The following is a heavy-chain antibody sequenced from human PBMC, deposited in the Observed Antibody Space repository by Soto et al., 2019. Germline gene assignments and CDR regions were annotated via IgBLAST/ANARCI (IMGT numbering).Heavy chain of an antibody. CDR3: ARWWSGSRQGFDP. Sequence: QVQLQESGPGLVKPSQTLSLTCTVSGGSISSGDYYWSWIRQHPGKGLEWIGYIYFSGSTYYNPSLKSRVTTSVDTSKNHFSLKLSSVTAADTAVYYCARWWSGSRQGFDPWGQGTLVTVSS. CDR2: IYFSGST. CDR1: GGSISSGDYY. J-gene: IGHJ5*02. V-gene: IGHV4-31*03. D-gene: IGHD3-3*01.